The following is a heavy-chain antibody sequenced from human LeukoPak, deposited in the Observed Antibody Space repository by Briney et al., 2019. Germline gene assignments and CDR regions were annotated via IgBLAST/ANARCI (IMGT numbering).Heavy chain of an antibody. J-gene: IGHJ5*02. CDR2: IYTSGIT. Sequence: SETLSLTCTVSSGSISGHYWSWIRQSPGRGLEGIGNIYTSGITKYNPSLNSRVTISIDTSKNRFSLKVTSMTAADTAIYYCARQAQDGTDNYFDPWGRGILVTVSS. D-gene: IGHD1-14*01. V-gene: IGHV4-4*09. CDR1: SGSISGHY. CDR3: ARQAQDGTDNYFDP.